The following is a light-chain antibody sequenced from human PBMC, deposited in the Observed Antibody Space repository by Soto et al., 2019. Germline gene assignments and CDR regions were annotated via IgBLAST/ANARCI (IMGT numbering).Light chain of an antibody. CDR2: EVN. Sequence: QSALTQPPSASGSPGQSVTISCTGTSSDVGSYNYVSWYQHHPGKAPKVMIYEVNKRPSGVPDRFSGSKSGNTASLTVSGLQSEDEPDYDCGSYADSTNYVFGTGTKLTVL. V-gene: IGLV2-8*01. J-gene: IGLJ1*01. CDR1: SSDVGSYNY. CDR3: GSYADSTNYV.